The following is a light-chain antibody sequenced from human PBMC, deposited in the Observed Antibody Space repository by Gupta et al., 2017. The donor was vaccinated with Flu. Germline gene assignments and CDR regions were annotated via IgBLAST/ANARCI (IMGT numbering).Light chain of an antibody. CDR3: LQSYSTPLLT. CDR1: HSISNY. Sequence: SSLSASVGDRVTITCRASHSISNYLNWYQKKPGEPPKLLVYRASSLQSGVPSRFSGSGSGTDFTLTISSLQPEDCATYFCLQSYSTPLLTFGPGTKVDIK. J-gene: IGKJ3*01. V-gene: IGKV1-39*01. CDR2: RAS.